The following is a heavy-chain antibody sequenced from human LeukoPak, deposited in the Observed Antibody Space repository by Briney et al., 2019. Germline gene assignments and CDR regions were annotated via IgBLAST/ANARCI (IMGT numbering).Heavy chain of an antibody. Sequence: GGSLRLACAASGFSFSRYSMHCVRQAPGKGLEWISYISGSSSTIYYADSVKGRFTISRDNAKTSLIRQVNSLRAEDTAVYYCAKGDTVMAPFDYWGQGTLVIVSS. CDR1: GFSFSRYS. CDR3: AKGDTVMAPFDY. CDR2: ISGSSSTI. D-gene: IGHD5-18*01. V-gene: IGHV3-48*01. J-gene: IGHJ4*02.